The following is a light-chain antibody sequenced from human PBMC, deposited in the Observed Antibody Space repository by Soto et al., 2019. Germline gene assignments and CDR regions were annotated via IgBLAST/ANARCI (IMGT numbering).Light chain of an antibody. CDR1: SSDIGTYQY. CDR2: EVS. CDR3: SSYTTIETVV. V-gene: IGLV2-14*01. J-gene: IGLJ2*01. Sequence: QSALTQPASVSGSPGQSITISCTGTSSDIGTYQYVSWFQHHPGKAPKLIIFEVSNRPSGISDRFSGFTSANTAYLTISGVQPEDEADYHCSSYTTIETVVFGGGTKLT.